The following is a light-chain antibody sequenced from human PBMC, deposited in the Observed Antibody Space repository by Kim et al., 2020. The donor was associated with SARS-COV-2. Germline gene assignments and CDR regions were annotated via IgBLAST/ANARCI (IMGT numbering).Light chain of an antibody. Sequence: VTLSCTGRIGSISSNYVQWHQQRPGSAPITVIYEDSQRPSGVPDRFSGSTDSSSNSASLTISGLKTEDEADYCCQSYDSTNHVVFGGGTQLTVL. V-gene: IGLV6-57*02. J-gene: IGLJ2*01. CDR2: EDS. CDR3: QSYDSTNHVV. CDR1: IGSISSNY.